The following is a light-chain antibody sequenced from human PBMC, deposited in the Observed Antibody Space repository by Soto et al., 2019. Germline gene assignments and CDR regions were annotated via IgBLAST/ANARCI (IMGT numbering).Light chain of an antibody. J-gene: IGLJ2*01. CDR2: ENN. V-gene: IGLV1-51*02. CDR3: AAWDTSLTGGV. Sequence: QSVLTQPPSVSAAPGQKVTISCSGSSSNIGSDYVSWYQQHPGAAPRLLIYENNKRPSGIPDRFSGSKSGTSATLGITGLQTGDEADYYCAAWDTSLTGGVFGGGTKLTVL. CDR1: SSNIGSDY.